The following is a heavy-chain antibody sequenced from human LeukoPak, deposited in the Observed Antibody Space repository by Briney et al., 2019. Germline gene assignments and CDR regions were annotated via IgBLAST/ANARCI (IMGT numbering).Heavy chain of an antibody. J-gene: IGHJ3*02. D-gene: IGHD3-16*01. CDR3: AKDRDDYVWGSYLGAFDI. Sequence: GGSLRLSCAASGFSFSDVWMSWVRQAPGKGLEWVSLISGSGGSTYYADSVKGRFTISRDNSKNTLYLQMNSLRAEDTAVFYCAKDRDDYVWGSYLGAFDIWGQGTMVTVSS. CDR2: ISGSGGST. CDR1: GFSFSDVW. V-gene: IGHV3-23*01.